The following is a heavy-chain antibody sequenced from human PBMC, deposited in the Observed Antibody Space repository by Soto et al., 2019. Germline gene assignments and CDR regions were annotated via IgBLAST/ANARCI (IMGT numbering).Heavy chain of an antibody. CDR2: SYHSGST. J-gene: IGHJ4*02. Sequence: ETLSLTCAASGGSFSSSNWWRWVRQPPGKGLEWTGESYHSGSTNYNPSLKSRVTISRDNSKNQLSLKLSSVTAEDTAVYYCARRRTLYSGTQRGLAYWGQGTLVTVSS. CDR3: ARRRTLYSGTQRGLAY. V-gene: IGHV4-4*02. D-gene: IGHD1-26*01. CDR1: GGSFSSSNW.